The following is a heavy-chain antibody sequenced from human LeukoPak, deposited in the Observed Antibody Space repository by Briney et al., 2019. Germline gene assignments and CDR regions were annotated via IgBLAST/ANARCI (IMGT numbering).Heavy chain of an antibody. CDR1: GFTVSNNY. D-gene: IGHD3-3*01. J-gene: IGHJ4*02. V-gene: IGHV3-66*01. CDR2: INTVDTT. CDR3: ATLLRFLEWSIDY. Sequence: PGGSLRLSCAASGFTVSNNYMGWVRQAPAKGLEWVSVINTVDTTYYADSVRGRFTISRDNAKNSLYLQMNSLRAEDTAVYYCATLLRFLEWSIDYWGQGTLVTVSS.